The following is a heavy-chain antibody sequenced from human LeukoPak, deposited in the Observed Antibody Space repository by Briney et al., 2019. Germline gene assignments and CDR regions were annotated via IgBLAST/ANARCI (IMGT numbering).Heavy chain of an antibody. CDR1: GFTFSSYE. Sequence: GGSLRLSCAASGFTFSSYEMNWVRQAPGKGLEWVSYISSSGSTIYYADSVKGRFTISRDNAKNSLYLQMTSLRAEDTAVYYCARDRDTTPEYSYGPYYFDYWGQGTLVTVSS. CDR2: ISSSGSTI. V-gene: IGHV3-48*03. J-gene: IGHJ4*02. D-gene: IGHD5-18*01. CDR3: ARDRDTTPEYSYGPYYFDY.